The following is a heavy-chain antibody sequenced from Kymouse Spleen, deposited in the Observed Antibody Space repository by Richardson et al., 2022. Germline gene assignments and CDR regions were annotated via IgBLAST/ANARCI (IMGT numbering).Heavy chain of an antibody. J-gene: IGHJ4*02. CDR1: GFTFSSYS. V-gene: IGHV3-21*03. Sequence: EVQLVESGGGLVKPGGSLRLSCAASGFTFSSYSMNWVRQAPGKGLEWVSSISSSSSYIYYADSVKGRFTISRDNAKNSLYLQMNSLRAEDTAVYYCARDEMPMTTVTLFDYWGQGTLVTVSS. CDR2: ISSSSSYI. CDR3: ARDEMPMTTVTLFDY. D-gene: IGHD4-17*01.